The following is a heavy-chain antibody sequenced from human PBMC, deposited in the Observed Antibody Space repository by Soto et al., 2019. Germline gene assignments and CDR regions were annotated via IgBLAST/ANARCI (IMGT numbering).Heavy chain of an antibody. J-gene: IGHJ2*01. CDR1: GFTFSSYG. Sequence: QVPLVESGGGVVQPGRSLRLSCAASGFTFSSYGMHWVRQAPGKGLEWVAVISYDGSNKYYADSVKGRFTISRDNSKNTLYLQMNSLRAEDTAVYYCAKDGHGGNSKWYFDLWGRGTLVTVSS. CDR2: ISYDGSNK. CDR3: AKDGHGGNSKWYFDL. V-gene: IGHV3-30*18. D-gene: IGHD2-21*02.